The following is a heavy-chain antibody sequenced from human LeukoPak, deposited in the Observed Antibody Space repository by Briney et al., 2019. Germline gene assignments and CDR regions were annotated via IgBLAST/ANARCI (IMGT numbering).Heavy chain of an antibody. Sequence: SETLSLTCTVSGGSISSSSYYWGWIRQPPGKGLEWIGSIYYSGSTYYNPPLKSRVTISVDTSKNQFSLKLSSVTAADTAVYYCATHDGYRGWYYYYMDVWGKGTTVTVSS. CDR3: ATHDGYRGWYYYYMDV. V-gene: IGHV4-39*01. CDR2: IYYSGST. J-gene: IGHJ6*03. CDR1: GGSISSSSYY. D-gene: IGHD1-26*01.